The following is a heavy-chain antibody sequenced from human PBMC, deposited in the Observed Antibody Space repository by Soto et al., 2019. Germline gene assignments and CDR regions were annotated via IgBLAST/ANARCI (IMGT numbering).Heavy chain of an antibody. V-gene: IGHV3-23*01. CDR1: GFTFSSYA. Sequence: EVQLLESGGGLVQPGGSLRLSCAASGFTFSSYAMSWVRQAPGKGLEWVSPISGSGGRTFYAASVKGRFTITRDNPTNMLFLQTHSPRAEDTSVYSCAGPPSFPCWGQGTLVTVSS. J-gene: IGHJ4*02. CDR2: ISGSGGRT. CDR3: AGPPSFPC.